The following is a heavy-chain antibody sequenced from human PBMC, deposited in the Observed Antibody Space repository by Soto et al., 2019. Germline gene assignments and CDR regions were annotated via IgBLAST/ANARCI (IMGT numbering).Heavy chain of an antibody. CDR1: GGTFSSYT. D-gene: IGHD6-19*01. Sequence: SVKVSCKASGGTFSSYTISWVRQAPGQGLEWMGRIIPILGIANYAQKFQGRVTITADKSTSTAYMELSSLRSEDTAVYYCARASTSLAVAGPYYYYYMDVWGKGTTVTVSS. CDR3: ARASTSLAVAGPYYYYYMDV. J-gene: IGHJ6*03. CDR2: IIPILGIA. V-gene: IGHV1-69*02.